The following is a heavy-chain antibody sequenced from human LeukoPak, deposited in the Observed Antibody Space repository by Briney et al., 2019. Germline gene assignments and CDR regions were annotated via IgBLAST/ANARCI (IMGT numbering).Heavy chain of an antibody. CDR1: GFTVSSNY. J-gene: IGHJ3*02. CDR2: IYSGGST. Sequence: TGGSLRLSCAASGFTVSSNYMSWVRQAPGKGLEGVSVIYSGGSTYYADSVKGRFTISRDNSKNTLYLQMNSLRAEDTAVYYCARVEDSYAFDIWGQGTMVTVSS. CDR3: ARVEDSYAFDI. V-gene: IGHV3-53*01. D-gene: IGHD3-22*01.